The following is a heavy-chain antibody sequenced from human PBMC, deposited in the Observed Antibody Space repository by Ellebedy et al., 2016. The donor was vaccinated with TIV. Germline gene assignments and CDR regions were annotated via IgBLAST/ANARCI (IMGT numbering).Heavy chain of an antibody. J-gene: IGHJ4*02. CDR1: GFTFSSYS. V-gene: IGHV3-48*01. CDR2: ISSSSSTI. Sequence: GGSLRLSCAASGFTFSSYSMNWVRQAPGKGLEWVSYISSSSSTIYYADSVKGRFTISRDNAKNSLYLQMNSLRAEDTAVYYCARGGYYGSGSTTDYWGQGTLVTVSS. CDR3: ARGGYYGSGSTTDY. D-gene: IGHD3-10*01.